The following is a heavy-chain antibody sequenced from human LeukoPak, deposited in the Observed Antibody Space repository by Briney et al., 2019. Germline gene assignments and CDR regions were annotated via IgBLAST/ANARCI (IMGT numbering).Heavy chain of an antibody. Sequence: KPSETLSLTCAVYGGSFSGYYWSWIRQPPGKGLERIGEMNHSGSTNYNPSLKSRVTISVDTSKNQFSLKLSSVTAADTAVYYCARLGKRGYSYGYGPNWFDPWGQGTLVTVSS. CDR3: ARLGKRGYSYGYGPNWFDP. CDR2: MNHSGST. D-gene: IGHD5-18*01. J-gene: IGHJ5*02. CDR1: GGSFSGYY. V-gene: IGHV4-34*01.